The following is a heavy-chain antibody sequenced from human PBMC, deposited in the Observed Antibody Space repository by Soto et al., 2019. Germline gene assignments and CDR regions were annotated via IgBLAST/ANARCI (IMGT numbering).Heavy chain of an antibody. J-gene: IGHJ4*02. CDR1: GFTVSNNY. V-gene: IGHV3-53*01. CDR3: ARDPPGIAASGSYN. Sequence: DVQLEESGGGLIQPGGSWKLSCEVSGFTVSNNYMTWVGQAPGKGLEWVSLIYSSGGTKYADSVRGRFTISRDNSKNTLYLQMNSLKVEDTAVYYCARDPPGIAASGSYNWGQGTLVTVSS. D-gene: IGHD6-13*01. CDR2: IYSSGGT.